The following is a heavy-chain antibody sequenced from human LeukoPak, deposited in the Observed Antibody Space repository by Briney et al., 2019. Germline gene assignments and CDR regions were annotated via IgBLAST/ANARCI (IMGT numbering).Heavy chain of an antibody. CDR3: ARHIVVAPAAINWFDP. CDR1: GYTFTGYY. Sequence: ASVKVSCKASGYTFTGYYMHWVRQAPGQGLEWMGWINPNSGGTNYAQKFQGRVTMTRDTSISTAYMELSRLRSDDTAVYYCARHIVVAPAAINWFDPWGQGTLVTVSS. J-gene: IGHJ5*02. V-gene: IGHV1-2*02. CDR2: INPNSGGT. D-gene: IGHD2-2*02.